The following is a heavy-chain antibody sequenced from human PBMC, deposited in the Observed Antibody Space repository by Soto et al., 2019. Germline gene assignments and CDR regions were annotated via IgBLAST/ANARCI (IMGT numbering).Heavy chain of an antibody. J-gene: IGHJ5*02. CDR2: IYYSGST. D-gene: IGHD1-1*01. Sequence: XXTLSLTCTVSGGSISSYYSIWIRQPPGKGLEWIGYIYYSGSTNYNPSLKSRVTISVDTSKNQFSLKLSSVTAADTAVYYCARRYGGNFDPWGQGTLVTVSS. CDR3: ARRYGGNFDP. CDR1: GGSISSYY. V-gene: IGHV4-59*01.